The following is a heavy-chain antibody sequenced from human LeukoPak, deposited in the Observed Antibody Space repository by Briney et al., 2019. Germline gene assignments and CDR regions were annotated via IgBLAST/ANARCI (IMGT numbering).Heavy chain of an antibody. J-gene: IGHJ4*02. Sequence: PGGSLRLSCAASGFTFSSYWMHWVCQAPGKGLVWVSRINSDGSSTSYADSVKGRFTISRDNAKNTLYLQMNSLRAEDTAVYYCARGSGGDYAWGYYFDYWGQGTLVTVSS. CDR2: INSDGSST. D-gene: IGHD4-17*01. CDR3: ARGSGGDYAWGYYFDY. CDR1: GFTFSSYW. V-gene: IGHV3-74*01.